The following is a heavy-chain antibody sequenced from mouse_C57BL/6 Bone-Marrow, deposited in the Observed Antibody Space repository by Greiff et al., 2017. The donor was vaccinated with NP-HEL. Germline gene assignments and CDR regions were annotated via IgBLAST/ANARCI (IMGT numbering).Heavy chain of an antibody. CDR2: IWSDGST. V-gene: IGHV2-6-1*01. CDR1: GFSLTSYG. J-gene: IGHJ4*01. D-gene: IGHD2-1*01. CDR3: ARHLYYGNFYAMDY. Sequence: VQLMESGPGLVAPSQSLSITCTVSGFSLTSYGVHWVRQPPGKGLEWLVVIWSDGSTTYNSALKSRLSISKDNSKSQVFLKMNSLQTDDTAMYYCARHLYYGNFYAMDYWGQGTSVTVSS.